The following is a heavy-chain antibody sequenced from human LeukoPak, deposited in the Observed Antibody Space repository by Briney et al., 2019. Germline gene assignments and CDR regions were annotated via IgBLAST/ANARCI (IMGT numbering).Heavy chain of an antibody. CDR3: ARGLGY. D-gene: IGHD3-16*01. CDR1: GGSISSGSYY. CDR2: IYTSGST. V-gene: IGHV4-61*02. J-gene: IGHJ4*02. Sequence: SQTLSLTCTGSGGSISSGSYYWSWIRQPAGKGLEWIGRIYTSGSTNYNPSLKSRVTISVDTSKNQFSLKLSSVTAADTAVYYCARGLGYWGQGTLVTVSS.